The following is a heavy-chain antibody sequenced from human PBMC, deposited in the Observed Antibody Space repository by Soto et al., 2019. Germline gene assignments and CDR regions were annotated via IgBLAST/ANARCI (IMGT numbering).Heavy chain of an antibody. CDR3: AREPTTAVVNYGMDV. CDR1: GFTFSNFA. V-gene: IGHV3-21*01. D-gene: IGHD6-13*01. Sequence: GGSLRLSCAVSGFTFSNFAMSWVRQAPGKGLQWVATLSGIGHSIYYADSVRGRFTISRDNAKELLYLQMNSLRDEDTAVYYCAREPTTAVVNYGMDVWGQGTTVTV. J-gene: IGHJ6*02. CDR2: LSGIGHSI.